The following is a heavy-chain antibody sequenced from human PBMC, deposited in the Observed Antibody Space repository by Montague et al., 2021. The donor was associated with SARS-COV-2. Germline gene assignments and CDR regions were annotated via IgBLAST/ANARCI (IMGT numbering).Heavy chain of an antibody. CDR3: ARLESTRGVIIRGAFHI. CDR1: GDSINNSRYY. V-gene: IGHV4-39*01. CDR2: IYYSGSA. D-gene: IGHD3-10*01. J-gene: IGHJ3*02. Sequence: SETLSPTCSVSGDSINNSRYYWGWIRQPPGKGLEWIGTIYYSGSAYYNPSLKSRVTISVDTSKDQFSLKLKSVTATDTAVYYCARLESTRGVIIRGAFHIWGQGTKVTVSS.